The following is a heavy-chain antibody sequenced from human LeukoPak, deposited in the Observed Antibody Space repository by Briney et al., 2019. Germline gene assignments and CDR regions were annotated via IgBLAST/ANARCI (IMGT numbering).Heavy chain of an antibody. D-gene: IGHD3-10*01. CDR2: IKQDGSEK. CDR3: AKDRLRYGSGSYYNPDFDY. J-gene: IGHJ4*02. Sequence: GGSLRLSCAASGFTFSSYWMSWVRQAPGKGLEWVANIKQDGSEKYCVDSVKGRFTISRDNSKNTLYLQMNSLRAEDTAVYYCAKDRLRYGSGSYYNPDFDYWGQGTLVTVSS. CDR1: GFTFSSYW. V-gene: IGHV3-7*01.